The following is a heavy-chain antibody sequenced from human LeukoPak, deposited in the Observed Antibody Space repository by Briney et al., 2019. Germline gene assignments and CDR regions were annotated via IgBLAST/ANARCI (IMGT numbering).Heavy chain of an antibody. J-gene: IGHJ2*01. CDR3: ARSSGRWSYWYFDL. CDR1: GGSISSYY. D-gene: IGHD3-3*01. CDR2: IYYSGST. V-gene: IGHV4-59*01. Sequence: PSETLSLTCSVSGGSISSYYWSWIRQPPGKGLEWIGYIYYSGSTNYNPSLKSRVTISVDTSKNQFSLKLSSVTAADTAVYYCARSSGRWSYWYFDLWGRGTLVTVSS.